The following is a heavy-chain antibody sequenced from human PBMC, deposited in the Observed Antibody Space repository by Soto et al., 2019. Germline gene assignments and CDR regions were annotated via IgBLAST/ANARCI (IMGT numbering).Heavy chain of an antibody. CDR1: GFPFRSYA. J-gene: IGHJ4*02. V-gene: IGHV3-23*01. CDR3: ARDHQWAFDL. Sequence: GGSLRLSCAASGFPFRSYAMGWVRQAPGKGLEWISVISGSGEITLYTDSVKGRFTISRDFSNNTLSLQMNSLRDEDTAVYYCARDHQWAFDLWGQGVLVTVSS. D-gene: IGHD1-26*01. CDR2: ISGSGEIT.